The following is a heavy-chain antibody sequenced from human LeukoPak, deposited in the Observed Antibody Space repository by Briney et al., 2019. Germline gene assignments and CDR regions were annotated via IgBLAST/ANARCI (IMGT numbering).Heavy chain of an antibody. Sequence: GGSLRLSCAASGFTFSSYGMHWVRQAPGKGLEWVALMSHDGSNKYYVDSVKGRFTISRDNSMNTLYLQMNSLRAEDTAVYYCARSPTTVTTLDYWGQGTLVTVSS. CDR2: MSHDGSNK. D-gene: IGHD4-17*01. J-gene: IGHJ4*02. CDR1: GFTFSSYG. CDR3: ARSPTTVTTLDY. V-gene: IGHV3-30*03.